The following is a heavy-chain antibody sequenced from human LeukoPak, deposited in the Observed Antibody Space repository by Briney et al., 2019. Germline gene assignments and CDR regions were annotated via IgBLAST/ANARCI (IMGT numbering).Heavy chain of an antibody. CDR2: IKNNGVGGTT. CDR1: RFTFNYAW. V-gene: IGHV3-15*01. Sequence: GGSLRLSCAASRFTFNYAWMNWVRQAPGKGLEWVGRIKNNGVGGTTDYAAPVKGRFTISRDDSKNTLYLQMNSLKIEDTAVYYCSEATQLIVATNWFDPWGQGTPVIVSS. J-gene: IGHJ5*02. D-gene: IGHD5-12*01. CDR3: SEATQLIVATNWFDP.